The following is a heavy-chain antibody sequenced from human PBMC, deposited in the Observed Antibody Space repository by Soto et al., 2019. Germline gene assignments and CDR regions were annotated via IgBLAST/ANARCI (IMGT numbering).Heavy chain of an antibody. J-gene: IGHJ3*01. CDR3: ERYRTKVPVAFDV. D-gene: IGHD3-16*02. V-gene: IGHV1-8*01. CDR1: GLAFPIDD. CDR2: MNPSGSNT. Sequence: QVQLVQSGAEVKKPGASVQVSCKASGLAFPIDDIIWVRQTIGQGLEFMGWMNPSGSNTGYAQKFQGRATFTWNTPTRTAYLDFSGLRSEDTAVDYCERYRTKVPVAFDVWGQGTMVTVSS.